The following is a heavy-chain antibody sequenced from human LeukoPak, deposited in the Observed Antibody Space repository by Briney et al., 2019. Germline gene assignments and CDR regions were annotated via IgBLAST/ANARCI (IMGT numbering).Heavy chain of an antibody. V-gene: IGHV1-69*13. CDR3: ARHSGHSSWYYGLDV. CDR2: IIPIFGTA. D-gene: IGHD6-13*01. J-gene: IGHJ6*02. Sequence: SVKVSCKASGGTFSSYAISWVRQAPGQGLEWMGGIIPIFGTANYAQKFQGRVTITADEATNIIYMELGSLKSEDTAEYYCARHSGHSSWYYGLDVWGQGTTVIVSS. CDR1: GGTFSSYA.